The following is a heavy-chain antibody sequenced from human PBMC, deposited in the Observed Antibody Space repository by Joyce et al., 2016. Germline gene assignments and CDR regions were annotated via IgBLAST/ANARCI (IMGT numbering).Heavy chain of an antibody. D-gene: IGHD6-13*01. V-gene: IGHV7-4-1*02. CDR1: GYTFTNYG. J-gene: IGHJ4*02. CDR2: ISTNTGNP. CDR3: ARVESFSSNWYPDFDY. Sequence: QVQLVQSGSELKKPGASVKVSCKASGYTFTNYGMNWVRQAPGQGLEWMGGISTNTGNPTYAQGFTGRFVFSLDTSVSTAYLQISSLKAEDTAVYYCARVESFSSNWYPDFDYWGQGTLVTVSS.